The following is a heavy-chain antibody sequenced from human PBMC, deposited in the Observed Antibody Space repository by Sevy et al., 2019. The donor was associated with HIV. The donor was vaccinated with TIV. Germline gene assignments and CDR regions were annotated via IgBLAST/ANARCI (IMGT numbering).Heavy chain of an antibody. J-gene: IGHJ4*02. V-gene: IGHV4-59*01. CDR3: ARTDARGLGYFDY. CDR1: GGSISSYY. CDR2: IYYSGST. D-gene: IGHD3-16*01. Sequence: SETLSLTCTVSGGSISSYYWSWIRQPPGKGLEWIGYIYYSGSTNYNPSLKSRVTISVDTSKNQFSLKLSSVTAADTAVYYCARTDARGLGYFDYWGRGTLVTVSS.